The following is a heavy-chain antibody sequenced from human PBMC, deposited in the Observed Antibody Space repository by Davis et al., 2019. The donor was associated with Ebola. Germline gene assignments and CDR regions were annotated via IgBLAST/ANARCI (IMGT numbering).Heavy chain of an antibody. CDR3: ARQADSASYWYFDL. CDR1: GYRFTNSW. J-gene: IGHJ2*01. D-gene: IGHD4-11*01. CDR2: IYPGDSDT. V-gene: IGHV5-51*01. Sequence: GESLKISCKASGYRFTNSWIGWVRQLPGKGLEYMGIIYPGDSDTRYSPSFQGQVTISADKSISTAYLQWSSLEASDTAMYYCARQADSASYWYFDLWGRGTLVTVSS.